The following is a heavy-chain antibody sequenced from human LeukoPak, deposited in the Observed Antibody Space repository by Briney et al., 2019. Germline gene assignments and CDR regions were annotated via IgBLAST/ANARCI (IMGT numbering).Heavy chain of an antibody. Sequence: SETLSLTCTVSGCSISSSSYYWGWIPQPPGKGLEWIGSIEYSGSTYYNPSLKSRITLSVNTSKNQFSLKLSSVTAADTAVYYCARRIAAAGTFEYWGEGTLVTVSS. CDR3: ARRIAAAGTFEY. CDR2: IEYSGST. D-gene: IGHD6-13*01. V-gene: IGHV4-39*01. CDR1: GCSISSSSYY. J-gene: IGHJ4*02.